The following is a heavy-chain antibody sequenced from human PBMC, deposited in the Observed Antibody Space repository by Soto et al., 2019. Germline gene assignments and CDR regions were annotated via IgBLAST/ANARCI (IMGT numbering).Heavy chain of an antibody. CDR2: IYYSGST. D-gene: IGHD2-15*01. Sequence: PSETLSLTCAVSGGSISSSNWWSWVRQPPGKGLEWIGYIYYSGSTNYNPSLKSRVTISVDTSKNQFSLKLSSVTAADTAVYYCARDRGYCSGGSCYSGEYWFDPWGQGTLVTVSS. V-gene: IGHV4-4*02. J-gene: IGHJ5*02. CDR3: ARDRGYCSGGSCYSGEYWFDP. CDR1: GGSISSSNW.